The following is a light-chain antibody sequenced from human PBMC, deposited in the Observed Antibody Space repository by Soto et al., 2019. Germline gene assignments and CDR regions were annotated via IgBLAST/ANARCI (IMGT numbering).Light chain of an antibody. J-gene: IGKJ1*01. Sequence: DIQMTQSPSTLPASVGDRVTITCRASQSISNWLAWYQQKPETAPKLLIYHASTLESGVPSRFSGSGSGTEFTLTISSLQPDDFATYYCQQYNSYSFGQGTKV. CDR2: HAS. CDR3: QQYNSYS. CDR1: QSISNW. V-gene: IGKV1-5*01.